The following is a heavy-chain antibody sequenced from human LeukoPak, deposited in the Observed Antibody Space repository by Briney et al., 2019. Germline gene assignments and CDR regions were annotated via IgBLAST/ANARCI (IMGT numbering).Heavy chain of an antibody. Sequence: GGSLRLPCVGSGFIFSNYAMTWVRQAPGKGLEWVSVIAGSTGSTYYADSVKGRFTISRDNSKNTLYLQMNSLRAEDTAVYYCAKDRTMIVVVITLDYWGQGTLVTVSS. J-gene: IGHJ4*02. CDR2: IAGSTGST. CDR3: AKDRTMIVVVITLDY. CDR1: GFIFSNYA. V-gene: IGHV3-23*01. D-gene: IGHD3-22*01.